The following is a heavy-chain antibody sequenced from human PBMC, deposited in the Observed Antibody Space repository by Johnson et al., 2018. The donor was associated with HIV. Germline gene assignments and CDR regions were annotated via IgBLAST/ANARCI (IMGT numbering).Heavy chain of an antibody. CDR1: GFTFSSHP. J-gene: IGHJ3*02. CDR3: ARDRRIQLWSQTGGAAYYI. V-gene: IGHV3-30-3*01. CDR2: RSQEGSKK. D-gene: IGHD5-18*01. Sequence: QVQLVESGGGVVQPGRSLRLSCAASGFTFSSHPMHWVRQAPGKGVEGGGGRSQEGSKKEEEEEEKGEGRRKRDNSKNTLYLQMNSLRAEDTGVYYCARDRRIQLWSQTGGAAYYIWGQGTMVTVSS.